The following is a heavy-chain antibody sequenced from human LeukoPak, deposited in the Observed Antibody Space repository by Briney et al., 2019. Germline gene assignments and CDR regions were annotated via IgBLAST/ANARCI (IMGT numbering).Heavy chain of an antibody. CDR2: IGGSGAGT. V-gene: IGHV3-23*01. D-gene: IGHD2-15*01. Sequence: GGSLRLSCAASGFTFSTHAMSWVRQAPGKGLEWVSAIGGSGAGTYYTDSVQGRFTISRDNSKNTLFLQMNSLRAEDTAVYYCAKRPSGGRDFDYWGQGTLVTVSS. J-gene: IGHJ4*02. CDR3: AKRPSGGRDFDY. CDR1: GFTFSTHA.